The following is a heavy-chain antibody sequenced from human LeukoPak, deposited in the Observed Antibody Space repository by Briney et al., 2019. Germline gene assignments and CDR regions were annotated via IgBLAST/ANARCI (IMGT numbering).Heavy chain of an antibody. CDR3: AKDIIAAAAQGDWFDP. CDR2: IRYDGSNK. D-gene: IGHD6-13*01. Sequence: GSLRLSCGASGFSFSDYGIHWVRQAPGKGLEWVAFIRYDGSNKYYADSVKGRFTISRDNSKNTLYLQMNSLRAEDTAVYYCAKDIIAAAAQGDWFDPWGQGTLVTVSS. CDR1: GFSFSDYG. V-gene: IGHV3-30*02. J-gene: IGHJ5*02.